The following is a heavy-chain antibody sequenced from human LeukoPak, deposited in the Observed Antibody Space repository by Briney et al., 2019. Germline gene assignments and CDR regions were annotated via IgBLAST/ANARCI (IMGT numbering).Heavy chain of an antibody. V-gene: IGHV4-34*01. CDR1: GGSFSRYY. CDR2: IDHRGDT. CDR3: ARGATISETGYFDF. Sequence: PSETLSLTCAVYGGSFSRYYCSWIRQPPGKGLEWIAEIDHRGDTNYNPSVKSRGTISVDTSKSQFSLKVRSLSAADTAVYYCARGATISETGYFDFWGQGTLVTVSS. J-gene: IGHJ4*03. D-gene: IGHD3-3*02.